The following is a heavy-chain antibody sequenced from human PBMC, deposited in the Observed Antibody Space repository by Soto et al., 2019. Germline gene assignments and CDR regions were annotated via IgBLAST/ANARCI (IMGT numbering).Heavy chain of an antibody. Sequence: QMQLQESGPGLVKPSETLSLTCTVSGGSISRNSYYWGWIRQPPGKGLEWIGSIYYSGSTYYNPSLNSRVTITVATSKNHFSLKLSSVTAADTAVYYCARHDWNGVDYWGQGTLVTVSS. V-gene: IGHV4-39*01. J-gene: IGHJ4*02. CDR3: ARHDWNGVDY. D-gene: IGHD1-1*01. CDR1: GGSISRNSYY. CDR2: IYYSGST.